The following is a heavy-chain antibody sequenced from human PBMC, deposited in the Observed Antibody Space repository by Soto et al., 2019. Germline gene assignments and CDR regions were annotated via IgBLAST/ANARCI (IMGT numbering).Heavy chain of an antibody. J-gene: IGHJ4*02. V-gene: IGHV3-30*02. D-gene: IGHD1-26*01. CDR3: ATARFLIVGANAFDY. Sequence: GGSLRLSCVGSGFTFRNYGMHWVRQPAGKGLEWVALIADEGDKRYYADSVRGRLIISRDNSMDTLYLQMNSLGPDDPAVYFCATARFLIVGANAFDYWGQGTPVTVSS. CDR2: IADEGDKR. CDR1: GFTFRNYG.